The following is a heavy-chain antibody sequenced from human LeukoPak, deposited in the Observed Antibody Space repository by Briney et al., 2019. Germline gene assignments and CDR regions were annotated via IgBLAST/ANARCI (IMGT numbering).Heavy chain of an antibody. V-gene: IGHV3-7*01. Sequence: GGSLRLSCAASGFTFSNAWMSWVRQAPGKGLEWVANIKQDGSEKYYVDPVKGRFTISRDNAKNSLYVQMNSLRAEDTAVYFCARLIAVNAFDIWGQGTMVTVSS. CDR2: IKQDGSEK. CDR3: ARLIAVNAFDI. D-gene: IGHD6-19*01. CDR1: GFTFSNAW. J-gene: IGHJ3*02.